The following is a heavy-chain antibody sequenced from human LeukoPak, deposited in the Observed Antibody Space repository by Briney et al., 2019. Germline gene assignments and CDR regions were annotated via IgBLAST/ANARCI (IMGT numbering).Heavy chain of an antibody. J-gene: IGHJ5*02. CDR3: ARDRYCSGGSCSSVRFDP. D-gene: IGHD2-15*01. V-gene: IGHV3-23*01. CDR2: SGDSDGST. Sequence: GGSLRLSCAASGFTFSGSGMSWVRQAPGKGLEWISSSGDSDGSTYYADSLKGRFTISRDNSKNTLYLQMNNLRAEDTALYYCARDRYCSGGSCSSVRFDPWGQGTLVTVSS. CDR1: GFTFSGSG.